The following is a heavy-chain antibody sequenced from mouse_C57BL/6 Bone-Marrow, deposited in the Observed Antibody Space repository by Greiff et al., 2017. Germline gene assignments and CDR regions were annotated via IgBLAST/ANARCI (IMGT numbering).Heavy chain of an antibody. Sequence: DVKLQESGAELVRPGASVKLSCTASGFNIKDDYMHWVKQRPEQGLEWIGWIDPENGDTEYASKFQGKATITADTSSNTAYLQLSSLTSEDTAVYYCTTLWYFDYWGQGTTLTVSS. J-gene: IGHJ2*01. D-gene: IGHD1-1*02. V-gene: IGHV14-4*01. CDR1: GFNIKDDY. CDR3: TTLWYFDY. CDR2: IDPENGDT.